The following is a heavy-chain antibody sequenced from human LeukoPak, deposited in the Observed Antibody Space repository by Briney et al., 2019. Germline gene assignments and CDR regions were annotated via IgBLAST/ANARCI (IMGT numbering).Heavy chain of an antibody. CDR3: ARRGAYSGYDYYF. V-gene: IGHV5-51*01. CDR2: IYPRDSDT. J-gene: IGHJ4*02. CDR1: GYSFTSYW. D-gene: IGHD5-12*01. Sequence: GESLKISCTGSGYSFTSYWIGWVRQTPGKGLEWMGIIYPRDSDTKYSPSFQGQVTISADKSISTAYLQWSSLKASDTAMYFCARRGAYSGYDYYFWGQGTLVTVSS.